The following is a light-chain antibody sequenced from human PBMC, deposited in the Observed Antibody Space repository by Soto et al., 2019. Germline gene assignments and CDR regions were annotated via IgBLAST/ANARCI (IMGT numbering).Light chain of an antibody. CDR3: QQYNDLIT. CDR1: QDIRKN. Sequence: DIQMTQSPSSLSASVGDRVTITCQASQDIRKNLNWYQQKPGKAPKLLMYGVSNLETGVPSRFSRSGSGTDFALLITSLQPEDGSTYYCQQYNDLITFGGGTKVEIK. V-gene: IGKV1-33*01. J-gene: IGKJ4*01. CDR2: GVS.